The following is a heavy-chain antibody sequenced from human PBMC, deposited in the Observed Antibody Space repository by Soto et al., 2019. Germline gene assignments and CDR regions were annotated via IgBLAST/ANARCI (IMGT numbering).Heavy chain of an antibody. CDR2: ISYDGSNK. D-gene: IGHD1-7*01. Sequence: PGGSLILSCAASGFPFSSYGMHWVRQAPGKGLEWVAVISYDGSNKYYADSVKGRFTISRDNSKNTLYLQMNSLRAEDTAVYYCAKDMGGWNYGYYYYGMDVWGQGTTVTVSS. CDR3: AKDMGGWNYGYYYYGMDV. J-gene: IGHJ6*02. V-gene: IGHV3-30*18. CDR1: GFPFSSYG.